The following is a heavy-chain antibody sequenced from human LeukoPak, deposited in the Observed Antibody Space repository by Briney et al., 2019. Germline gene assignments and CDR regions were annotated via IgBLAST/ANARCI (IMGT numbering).Heavy chain of an antibody. Sequence: SETLSLTCSVSGGSITTYNWSWIRQPAGKGLEWIGRIYTSGSTNYNPSLKSRVTMSVDTSKNQFSLKLSSVTAADTAVYYCAREGDYYGSGGGIFDYWGQGTLFTVSS. D-gene: IGHD3-10*01. J-gene: IGHJ4*02. CDR1: GGSITTYN. CDR2: IYTSGST. CDR3: AREGDYYGSGGGIFDY. V-gene: IGHV4-4*07.